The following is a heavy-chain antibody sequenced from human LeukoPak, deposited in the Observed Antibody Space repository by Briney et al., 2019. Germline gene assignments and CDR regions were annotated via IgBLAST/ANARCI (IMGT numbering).Heavy chain of an antibody. CDR1: GFTFSNYA. CDR2: LYSTGST. J-gene: IGHJ3*02. V-gene: IGHV3-66*01. CDR3: TRSPVGSTRAAAFDI. Sequence: GGSLRLSCAASGFTFSNYAMSWVRQAPGMGLEWVSVLYSTGSTYYADSVKGRFTISRDNSKNTLYLQMNSLSAEDTAVYYCTRSPVGSTRAAAFDIWGQGTMVTVSS. D-gene: IGHD1-26*01.